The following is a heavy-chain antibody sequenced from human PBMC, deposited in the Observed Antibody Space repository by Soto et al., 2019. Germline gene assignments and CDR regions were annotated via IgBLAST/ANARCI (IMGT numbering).Heavy chain of an antibody. D-gene: IGHD3-10*01. Sequence: QVQLQQWGAGLLKPSETLSLTCAVYGGSFSGYYWSWIRQPPGKGLEWIGEINHSGSTNYNPSLKSRVTISVDTSKNQFSLKLSSVTAADTAVYHCARHYYGSGSPYYFDYWGQGTLVTVSS. CDR1: GGSFSGYY. V-gene: IGHV4-34*01. J-gene: IGHJ4*02. CDR3: ARHYYGSGSPYYFDY. CDR2: INHSGST.